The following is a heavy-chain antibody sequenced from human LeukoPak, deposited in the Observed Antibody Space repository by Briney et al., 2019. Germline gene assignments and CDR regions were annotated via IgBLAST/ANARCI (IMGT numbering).Heavy chain of an antibody. J-gene: IGHJ2*01. D-gene: IGHD5-12*01. Sequence: GESLKISCSASGVSFNNYWIGWVRQMPGKGLELMGIIYFGDFNTRYSPSFRGQVTISADKSISTAYLQWSSLKASDTAMYFCARRIGYSNYDGHGGYFDVWGRGALVTVSS. CDR1: GVSFNNYW. CDR3: ARRIGYSNYDGHGGYFDV. CDR2: IYFGDFNT. V-gene: IGHV5-51*01.